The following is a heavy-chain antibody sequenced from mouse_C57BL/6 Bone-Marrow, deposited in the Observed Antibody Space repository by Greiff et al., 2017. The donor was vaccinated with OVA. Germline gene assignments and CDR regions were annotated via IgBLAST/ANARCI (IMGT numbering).Heavy chain of an antibody. CDR2: INPSTGGT. J-gene: IGHJ3*01. V-gene: IGHV1-42*01. CDR3: ASRLLYAWFAY. Sequence: EVQLQQSGPELVKPGASVKISCKASGYSFTGYYMNWVKQSPEKSLEWIGEINPSTGGTTYNQKFKGKATLTVDNSSSTAYMQLKSLTSEDSAVYYCASRLLYAWFAYWGQGTPVTFSA. CDR1: GYSFTGYY. D-gene: IGHD2-12*01.